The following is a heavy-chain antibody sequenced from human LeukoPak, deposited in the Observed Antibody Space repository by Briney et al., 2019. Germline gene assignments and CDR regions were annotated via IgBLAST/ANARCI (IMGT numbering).Heavy chain of an antibody. V-gene: IGHV4-59*01. D-gene: IGHD1-26*01. CDR3: ARGGASSRYFDS. Sequence: PSETLSLTCTVSSGSIGTDLWSWIRQPPGKGLEGMGFNSHSGDSNYNPSLKSRVTISVDSSKDQFSLQMPPVTAADTAVYYCARGGASSRYFDSWGQGTLVTVSS. CDR2: NSHSGDS. J-gene: IGHJ4*02. CDR1: SGSIGTDL.